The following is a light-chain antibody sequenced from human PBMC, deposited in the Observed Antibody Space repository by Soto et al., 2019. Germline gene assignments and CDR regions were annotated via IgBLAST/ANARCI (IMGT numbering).Light chain of an antibody. J-gene: IGKJ5*01. CDR2: GAS. Sequence: EIVMTQSPATLSVSPWGRATLSCRASQSIGDTLAWYQQKPGQAPRLLIYGASSRVTGFPARFSGSGSGTDFTLTISSLQSDDFAVYYCQQYNNWPQITFGQGTRLEIK. CDR3: QQYNNWPQIT. V-gene: IGKV3-15*01. CDR1: QSIGDT.